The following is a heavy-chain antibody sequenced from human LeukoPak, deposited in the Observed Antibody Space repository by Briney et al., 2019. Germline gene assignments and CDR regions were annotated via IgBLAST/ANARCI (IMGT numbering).Heavy chain of an antibody. CDR3: ARDKGPGQWLVRSSYHCYMDV. CDR2: ICNDGSNK. V-gene: IGHV3-30*02. J-gene: IGHJ6*03. Sequence: GGSLRLSCAASGLTFSGFGMHGVPQAPGRGLERGAFICNDGSNKSYADSVRGRFTISRDNSKNTLFLQMDSLRTDDTAVYYCARDKGPGQWLVRSSYHCYMDVWGKGTTVTVSS. CDR1: GLTFSGFG. D-gene: IGHD6-19*01.